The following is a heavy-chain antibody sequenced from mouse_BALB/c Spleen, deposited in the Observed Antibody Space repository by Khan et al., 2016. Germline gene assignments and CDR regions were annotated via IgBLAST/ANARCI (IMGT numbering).Heavy chain of an antibody. CDR2: ISSGGGST. CDR3: ARHFITTEVAYFDV. V-gene: IGHV5-12-1*01. Sequence: EVELVESGGGLVKPGGSLKLSCAASGFAFSSYDMSWVRQTPEKRLEWVAYISSGGGSTYYPDTVKGRFTISRDNAKNTLYLQMSSLKSEDTAMYYCARHFITTEVAYFDVWGAGTTVTVSS. CDR1: GFAFSSYD. J-gene: IGHJ1*01. D-gene: IGHD1-1*01.